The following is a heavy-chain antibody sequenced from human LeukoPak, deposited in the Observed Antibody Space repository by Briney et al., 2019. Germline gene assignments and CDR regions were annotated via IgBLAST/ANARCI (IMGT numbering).Heavy chain of an antibody. J-gene: IGHJ4*02. Sequence: GGSLRLSCAASGFTFSSYWMSWVRQAPGKGLEWVANIKQDGSEKYYVDSVKGRFTISRDNAKNSLYLQMNRLRAEDTAVYYCARDDCSTTPCYAYWGQGTLVTVSS. CDR1: GFTFSSYW. CDR2: IKQDGSEK. CDR3: ARDDCSTTPCYAY. V-gene: IGHV3-7*03. D-gene: IGHD2-2*01.